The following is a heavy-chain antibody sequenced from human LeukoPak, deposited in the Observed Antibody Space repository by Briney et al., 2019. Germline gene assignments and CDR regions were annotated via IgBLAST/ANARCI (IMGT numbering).Heavy chain of an antibody. CDR3: ARVERPPRYSGYDY. CDR2: IYYSGST. J-gene: IGHJ4*02. V-gene: IGHV4-39*07. Sequence: SETLSLTCTVSGGSISSSSYYWGWIRQPPGKGLEWIGSIYYSGSTYYNPSLKSRVTISVDTSKNQFSLKLSSVTAADTAVYYCARVERPPRYSGYDYWGQGTLVTVSS. D-gene: IGHD5-12*01. CDR1: GGSISSSSYY.